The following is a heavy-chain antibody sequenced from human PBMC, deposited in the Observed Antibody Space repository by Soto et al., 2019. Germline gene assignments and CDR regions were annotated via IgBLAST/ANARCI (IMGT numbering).Heavy chain of an antibody. V-gene: IGHV2-5*02. CDR3: ARRNTYGAPYYFDY. J-gene: IGHJ4*02. Sequence: QITLKESGPTLVKPTQTLTLTCTFSGFSLSTSGVGVGWIRQPPGKALEWLALIYWDDDKRYSPSLKSRLTNTKGTSNNQVVLTLTIMDPVDTATYNCARRNTYGAPYYFDYWGQGTLVTVSS. CDR2: IYWDDDK. D-gene: IGHD1-26*01. CDR1: GFSLSTSGVG.